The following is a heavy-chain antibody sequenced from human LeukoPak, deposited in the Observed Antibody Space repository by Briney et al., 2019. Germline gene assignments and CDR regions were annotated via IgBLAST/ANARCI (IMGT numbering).Heavy chain of an antibody. CDR1: GFTFSSYS. CDR3: ARLADYDSSGYYFVALAFDI. V-gene: IGHV3-21*01. CDR2: ISSSSSYI. J-gene: IGHJ3*02. Sequence: GGSLRLSCAASGFTFSSYSMNWVRQAPGKGLEWGSSISSSSSYIYYADSVKGRFTISRDNAKNSLYLQMNSLRAEDTAVYYCARLADYDSSGYYFVALAFDIWGQGTMVTVSS. D-gene: IGHD3-22*01.